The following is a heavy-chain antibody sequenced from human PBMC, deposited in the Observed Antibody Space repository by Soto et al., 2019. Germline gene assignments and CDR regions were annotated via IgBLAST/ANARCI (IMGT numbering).Heavy chain of an antibody. V-gene: IGHV3-74*01. J-gene: IGHJ6*03. CDR3: ARGDCVGGSCYSLAGSFYYYMDV. CDR2: INSDGSVS. CDR1: GFTFSNYW. D-gene: IGHD2-15*01. Sequence: VKLVESGGGLVQPGGSLRLSCAASGFTFSNYWMYWVRQAPGQGLAWVSRINSDGSVSRYADSVKGRLTISRDNVKNTLYLQMNSLRVEDTAVYYCARGDCVGGSCYSLAGSFYYYMDVWGKGTTVTVFS.